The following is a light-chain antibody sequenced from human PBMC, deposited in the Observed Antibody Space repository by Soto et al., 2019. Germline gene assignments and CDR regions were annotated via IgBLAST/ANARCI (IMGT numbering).Light chain of an antibody. CDR3: MQALETSYT. CDR1: QSLLHSNGYTY. CDR2: LGS. J-gene: IGKJ2*01. Sequence: DIVMTQSPLSLPVTPGESASISCRSSQSLLHSNGYTYLDWYLQKPGQSPQLLIYLGSTRASGVPGRFSGSGSGTDFTLKISRVEAEDVWVYYCMQALETSYTFGQGTKLEIK. V-gene: IGKV2-28*01.